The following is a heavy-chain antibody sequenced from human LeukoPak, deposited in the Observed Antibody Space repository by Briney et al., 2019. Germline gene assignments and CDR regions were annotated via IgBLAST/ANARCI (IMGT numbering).Heavy chain of an antibody. V-gene: IGHV1-18*04. CDR1: GYTFTSYG. CDR2: ISAYNGNT. Sequence: GASVKVSCKASGYTFTSYGISWVRQAPGQGLEWMGWISAYNGNTNYAQKLQGRVTMTTDTSTSTAYMELRSLRSDDTAAYYCARDGVNQSKYRVNWFDPWGQGTLVTVSS. J-gene: IGHJ5*02. CDR3: ARDGVNQSKYRVNWFDP. D-gene: IGHD3-16*02.